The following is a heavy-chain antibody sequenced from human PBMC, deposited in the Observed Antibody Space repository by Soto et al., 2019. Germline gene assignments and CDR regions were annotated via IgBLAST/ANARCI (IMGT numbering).Heavy chain of an antibody. D-gene: IGHD4-17*01. CDR2: IYYSVST. V-gene: IGHV4-59*08. J-gene: IGHJ4*02. CDR1: GGSISSYY. CDR3: ARLSVTTYYFDY. Sequence: SETLSLTCTVSGGSISSYYWSWIRQPPGKGLEWIGYIYYSVSTSYNPSLTSRVTISRDTAKNQFSLKQSSVTAADTAVYYCARLSVTTYYFDYWGQGTLVTVSS.